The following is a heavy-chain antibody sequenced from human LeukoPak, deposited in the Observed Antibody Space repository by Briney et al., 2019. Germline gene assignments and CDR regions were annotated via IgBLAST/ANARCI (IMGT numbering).Heavy chain of an antibody. V-gene: IGHV1-46*01. CDR3: ARGDIDH. CDR2: VNPSDNSR. Sequence: VASVKVSCKASGYTLSSSYMHWVRQAPGQGLEWMGVVNPSDNSRTYAQKFQGRVTMIRDRSTSTVYMELSSLRSDDTAVYYCARGDIDHWGQGTLVTVSS. J-gene: IGHJ4*02. CDR1: GYTLSSSY.